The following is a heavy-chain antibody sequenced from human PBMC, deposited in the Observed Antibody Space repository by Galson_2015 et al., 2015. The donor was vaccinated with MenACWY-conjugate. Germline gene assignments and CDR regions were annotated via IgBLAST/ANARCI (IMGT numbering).Heavy chain of an antibody. V-gene: IGHV3-7*03. J-gene: IGHJ6*02. Sequence: SLRLSCAVSGFTFRNYWMTWVRQAPGKGLEWVASIKKDGSEKYYVDSVKGRFTISRDNTKNSMYLEMNSLRAEDTALYYCARGHSGMDVWGQGTTVTASS. CDR2: IKKDGSEK. CDR1: GFTFRNYW. CDR3: ARGHSGMDV.